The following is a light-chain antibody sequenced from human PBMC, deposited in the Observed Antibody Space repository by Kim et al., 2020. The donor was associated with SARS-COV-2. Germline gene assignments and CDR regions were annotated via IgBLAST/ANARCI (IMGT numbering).Light chain of an antibody. V-gene: IGLV2-14*03. CDR2: DVT. CDR1: SSDVGGYNY. Sequence: QSVLTQPASVSGSPGQSITISCTGTSSDVGGYNYVAWYQQHPGKAPKAMIYDVTNRPSGVSDRFSGSKSGNTASLTISGLQTGDEADHYCSSYSSSGTYVFGTGTKVTVL. CDR3: SSYSSSGTYV. J-gene: IGLJ1*01.